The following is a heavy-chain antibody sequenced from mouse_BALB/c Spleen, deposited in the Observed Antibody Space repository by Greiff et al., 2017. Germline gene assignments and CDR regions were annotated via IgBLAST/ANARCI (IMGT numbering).Heavy chain of an antibody. Sequence: EVMLVESGGGLVQPGGSRKLSCAASGFTFSDYGMAWVRQAPGKGPEWVAFISNLAYSIYYADTVTGRFTISRENAKNTLYLEMSSLRSEDTAMYYCARDHEDAMDYWGQGTSVTVSS. V-gene: IGHV5-15*02. J-gene: IGHJ4*01. CDR1: GFTFSDYG. CDR2: ISNLAYSI. CDR3: ARDHEDAMDY.